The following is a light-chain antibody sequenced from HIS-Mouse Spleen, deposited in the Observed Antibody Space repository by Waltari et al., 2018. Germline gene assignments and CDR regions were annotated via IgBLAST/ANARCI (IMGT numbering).Light chain of an antibody. CDR2: GNS. V-gene: IGLV1-40*01. J-gene: IGLJ3*02. Sequence: QSVLTQPPSVSGAPGQRVTISCPGSRPNIGAGYAVHWYQQLPGTAPKLLIYGNSNRPSGVPDRFSGSKSGTSASLAITGLQAEDEADYYCQSYDSSLSGWVFGGGTKLTVL. CDR1: RPNIGAGYA. CDR3: QSYDSSLSGWV.